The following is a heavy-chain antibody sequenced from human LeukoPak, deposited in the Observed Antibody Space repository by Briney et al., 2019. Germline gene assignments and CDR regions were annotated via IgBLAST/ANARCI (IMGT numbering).Heavy chain of an antibody. J-gene: IGHJ5*02. CDR2: IIPIFGTA. CDR3: GRLGYCTGSSCPTSYYNWFDP. D-gene: IGHD2-15*01. V-gene: IGHV1-69*13. Sequence: GASVKVSCKASGGTFSSYAISWVRQAPGQGLEWMGGIIPIFGTANYAQKFQGRVTITADESTSTAYMELRSLRSDDTAVYYCGRLGYCTGSSCPTSYYNWFDPWGQGTLVTVSS. CDR1: GGTFSSYA.